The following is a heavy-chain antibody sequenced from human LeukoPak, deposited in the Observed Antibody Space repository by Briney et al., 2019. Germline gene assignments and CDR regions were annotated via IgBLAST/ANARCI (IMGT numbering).Heavy chain of an antibody. V-gene: IGHV3-21*04. CDR3: AKDGDGYPRDYFDY. CDR2: IISSSAYI. D-gene: IGHD5-24*01. Sequence: GGSLRLSCAASGFTFSTYSMNWVRQAPGKGLEWVSSIISSSAYIFYADSVKGRFTISRDNAKNSLYLQMNSLRAEDTALYYCAKDGDGYPRDYFDYWGQGTLVTVSS. J-gene: IGHJ4*02. CDR1: GFTFSTYS.